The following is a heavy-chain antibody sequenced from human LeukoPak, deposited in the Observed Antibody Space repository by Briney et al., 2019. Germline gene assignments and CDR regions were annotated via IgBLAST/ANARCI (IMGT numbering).Heavy chain of an antibody. D-gene: IGHD2-2*01. J-gene: IGHJ4*02. CDR1: GYTFTSYY. Sequence: GASVKVSCKASGYTFTSYYMHWVRQAPGQGLEWMGIINPSGGSTSYAQKFQGRVTMTRDMSTSTVYMELSSLRSEDTAVYYCARGDIVVVPAAISLPSFDYWGQGTLVTVSS. CDR2: INPSGGST. CDR3: ARGDIVVVPAAISLPSFDY. V-gene: IGHV1-46*01.